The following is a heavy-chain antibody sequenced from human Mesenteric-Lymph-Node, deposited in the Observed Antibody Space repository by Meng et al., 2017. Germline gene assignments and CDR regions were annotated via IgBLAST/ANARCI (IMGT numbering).Heavy chain of an antibody. V-gene: IGHV1-69*06. CDR2: IIPIFGTA. J-gene: IGHJ3*02. CDR1: GGTFSSYA. CDR3: ARAIAAAGTGAFDI. D-gene: IGHD6-13*01. Sequence: SVKVSCKASGGTFSSYAISWVRQAPGQGLEWMGGIIPIFGTANYAQKFQGRVTITADKSTSTAYMELSSLRSEDTAVYYCARAIAAAGTGAFDIWGQGTMVTVSS.